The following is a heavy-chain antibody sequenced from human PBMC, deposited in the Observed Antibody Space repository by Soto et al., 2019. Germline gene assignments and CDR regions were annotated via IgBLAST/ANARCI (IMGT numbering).Heavy chain of an antibody. J-gene: IGHJ4*02. V-gene: IGHV3-23*01. CDR3: AKDFEFFAN. CDR1: RFTFGGHS. D-gene: IGHD3-9*01. Sequence: EVQLLQSGGGLVQPGGSVSLSCAGSRFTFGGHSMTWVRQAPGKGLEWVSAIDGNGINKYYADSVKGRFTISRDNSKSTLFLRMNSLGPEDTAVYFCAKDFEFFANWGQGTLVTVSS. CDR2: IDGNGINK.